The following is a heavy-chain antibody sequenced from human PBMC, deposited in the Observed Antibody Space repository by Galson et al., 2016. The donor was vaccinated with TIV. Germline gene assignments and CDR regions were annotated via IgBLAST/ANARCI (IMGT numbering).Heavy chain of an antibody. CDR2: INSYNGDT. CDR3: ARSGYTYGLVGLPISFWYLAL. CDR1: GYTFTDYA. Sequence: SVKVSCKASGYTFTDYAISWVRQAPGQGLEWMGWINSYNGDTNFAQKFQGRVTMTTDTSTNTAYMELRNLRSDDTAIYYCARSGYTYGLVGLPISFWYLALLGRRTLVAVSS. D-gene: IGHD5-18*01. J-gene: IGHJ2*01. V-gene: IGHV1-18*01.